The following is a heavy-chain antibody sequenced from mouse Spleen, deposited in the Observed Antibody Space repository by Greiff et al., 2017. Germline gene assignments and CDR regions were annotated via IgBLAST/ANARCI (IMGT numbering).Heavy chain of an antibody. Sequence: VQLQQSGAELVKPGASVKLSCTASGFNIKDTYMHWVKQRPEQGLEWIGRIDPANGNTKYDPKFQGKATITADTSSNTAYLQLSSLTSEDTAVYYCARGYSFYAMDYWGQGTSVTVSS. CDR1: GFNIKDTY. D-gene: IGHD2-3*01. CDR3: ARGYSFYAMDY. J-gene: IGHJ4*01. CDR2: IDPANGNT. V-gene: IGHV14-3*02.